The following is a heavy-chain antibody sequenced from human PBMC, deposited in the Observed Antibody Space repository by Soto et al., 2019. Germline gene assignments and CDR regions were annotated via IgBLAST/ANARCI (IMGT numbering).Heavy chain of an antibody. D-gene: IGHD6-19*01. Sequence: QLQLQESGPGLVKPSETLSLTCTVSGGSISSSSYYWGWIRQPPGKGLEWIGSIYNSGSTYYNPSLKSRVTITVDTSKNQFSLKLSSVTAAHTAVYYCARLPVAGLLTGFDYWGQGTLVTVSS. V-gene: IGHV4-39*01. CDR2: IYNSGST. CDR1: GGSISSSSYY. CDR3: ARLPVAGLLTGFDY. J-gene: IGHJ4*02.